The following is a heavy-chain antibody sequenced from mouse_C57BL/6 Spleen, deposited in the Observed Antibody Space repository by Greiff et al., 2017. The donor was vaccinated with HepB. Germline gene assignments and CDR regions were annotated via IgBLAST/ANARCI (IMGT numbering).Heavy chain of an antibody. J-gene: IGHJ4*01. V-gene: IGHV5-6*02. CDR2: ISSGGSYT. Sequence: EVKLVESGGDLVKPGGSLKLSCAASGFTFSSYGMSWVRQTPDKRLEWVATISSGGSYTYYPDSVKGRFTISRDNAKNTLYLQMSSLKSEDTAMYYCARGGVNSDAMDYWGQGTSVTVSS. D-gene: IGHD1-3*01. CDR1: GFTFSSYG. CDR3: ARGGVNSDAMDY.